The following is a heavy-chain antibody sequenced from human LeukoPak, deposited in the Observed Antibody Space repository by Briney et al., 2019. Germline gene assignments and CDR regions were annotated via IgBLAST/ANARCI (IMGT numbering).Heavy chain of an antibody. Sequence: SETLSLTCTGSGGSISSYYWSWIRQPPEKGLEWIAYIYYNGSTNYNPSLKSRVTISLDASKNQFSLKLNSVAPGDTAVYYCARGGSGYDSGFDYWGQGTLVTVSS. CDR3: ARGGSGYDSGFDY. CDR2: IYYNGST. D-gene: IGHD5-12*01. V-gene: IGHV4-59*01. J-gene: IGHJ4*02. CDR1: GGSISSYY.